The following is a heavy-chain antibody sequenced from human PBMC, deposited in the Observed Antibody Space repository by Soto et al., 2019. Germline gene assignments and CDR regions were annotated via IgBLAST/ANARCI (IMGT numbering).Heavy chain of an antibody. J-gene: IGHJ6*03. CDR3: AKAVYCIRATCATRYYYMDV. V-gene: IGHV3-23*01. Sequence: EVQLLESGGGLVQPGGSLRLSCAASGFTFSSYAMGWVRQAPGKGLEWVSAISGSGGSTYYADSVKGRFTISRDNSKNTLYLQMNGLRAEDTAVYYCAKAVYCIRATCATRYYYMDVWGKGSTVTVSS. D-gene: IGHD2-2*01. CDR2: ISGSGGST. CDR1: GFTFSSYA.